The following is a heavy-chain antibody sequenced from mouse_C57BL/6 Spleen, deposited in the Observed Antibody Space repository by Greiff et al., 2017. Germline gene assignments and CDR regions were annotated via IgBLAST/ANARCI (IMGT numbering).Heavy chain of an antibody. CDR1: GYTFTSYW. V-gene: IGHV1-64*01. CDR2: IHPNSGST. J-gene: IGHJ4*01. Sequence: VQLQQPGAELVKPGASVKLSCKASGYTFTSYWMHWVKQRPGQGLEWIGMIHPNSGSTNYNEKFKSKATLTVDKSSSTAYMQLSSLTSEDSAVYYCARGGDYYGSSRYYYAMDYWGQGTSVTVSS. CDR3: ARGGDYYGSSRYYYAMDY. D-gene: IGHD1-1*01.